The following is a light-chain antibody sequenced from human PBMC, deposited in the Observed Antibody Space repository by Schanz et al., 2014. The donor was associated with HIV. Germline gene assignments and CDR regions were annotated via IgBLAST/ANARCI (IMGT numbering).Light chain of an antibody. J-gene: IGLJ3*02. CDR1: SSNVGSNT. V-gene: IGLV1-44*01. CDR2: ANN. Sequence: QSVLTQPPSASGTPGQRVTISCSGSSSNVGSNTVNWYQHLPGTAPKLLMYANNQRASGVPDRFSGSQSGTSASLAISGLQSEDESDFFCATWDDSLEGWVFGGGTKLTVL. CDR3: ATWDDSLEGWV.